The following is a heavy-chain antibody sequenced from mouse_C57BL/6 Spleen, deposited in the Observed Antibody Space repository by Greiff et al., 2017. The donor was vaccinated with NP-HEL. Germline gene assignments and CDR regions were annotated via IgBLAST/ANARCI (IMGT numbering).Heavy chain of an antibody. Sequence: EVKLQESGGGLVQPKGSLKLSCAASGFSFNTYAMNWVRQAPGKGLEWVARIRSKSNNYATYYADSVKDRFTISRDDSESMLYLQMNNLKTEDTAMYYCVRLGGVYAMDYWGQGTSVTVSS. CDR2: IRSKSNNYAT. J-gene: IGHJ4*01. D-gene: IGHD1-1*02. CDR1: GFSFNTYA. V-gene: IGHV10-1*01. CDR3: VRLGGVYAMDY.